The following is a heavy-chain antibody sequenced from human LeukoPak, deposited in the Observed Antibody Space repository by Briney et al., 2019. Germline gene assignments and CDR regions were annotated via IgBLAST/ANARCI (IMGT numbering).Heavy chain of an antibody. CDR1: GFTFSSYS. D-gene: IGHD4-17*01. CDR2: ISSSSSYI. V-gene: IGHV3-21*01. J-gene: IGHJ6*03. Sequence: PGGSLRLSCAASGFTFSSYSMNWVRQAPGKGLEWVSSISSSSSYIYYADSVKGRFTISRDNAKNSLYLQMNSLRAEDTAVYYCARVTVTTFSPTDYMDVWGKGTTVTISS. CDR3: ARVTVTTFSPTDYMDV.